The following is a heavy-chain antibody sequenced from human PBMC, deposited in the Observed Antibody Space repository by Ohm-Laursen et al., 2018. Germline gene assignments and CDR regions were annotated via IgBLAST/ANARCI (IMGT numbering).Heavy chain of an antibody. J-gene: IGHJ4*02. D-gene: IGHD6-13*01. CDR1: GFTVSSNY. Sequence: SLRLSCTASGFTVSSNYMSWVRQAPGKGLEWVSVIYSGGSTYYADSVKGRFTISRDNSKNTLYLQMNSLRAEDTAVYYCASVWQQLVDYWGQGTLVTVSS. CDR2: IYSGGST. CDR3: ASVWQQLVDY. V-gene: IGHV3-53*01.